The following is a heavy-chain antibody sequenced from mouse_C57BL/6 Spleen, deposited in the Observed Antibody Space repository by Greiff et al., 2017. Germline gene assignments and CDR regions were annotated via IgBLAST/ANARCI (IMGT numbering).Heavy chain of an antibody. J-gene: IGHJ3*01. Sequence: EVHLVESGGGLVKPGGSLKLSCAASGFTFSDYGMHWVRQAPEKGLEWVAYINSGGSSTYYADTVKGVFNFTSDNAKNTLCLQMTSLRSEDTAMYYCARGGYDSWFAYWGQGTLVTVSA. V-gene: IGHV5-17*01. CDR3: ARGGYDSWFAY. D-gene: IGHD2-3*01. CDR1: GFTFSDYG. CDR2: INSGGSST.